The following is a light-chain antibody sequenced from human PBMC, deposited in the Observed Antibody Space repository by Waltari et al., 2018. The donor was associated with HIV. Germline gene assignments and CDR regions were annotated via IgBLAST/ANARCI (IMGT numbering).Light chain of an antibody. Sequence: IVLPQSPGTLSLYPGERATLSCRARQRVRSSSLAWYQQKPGQAPRLRIHGATSRATGFPDRCRGRGAGTDFTHTISRLEPEDVAVYYCQNHEILPRFGPGTKVDI. CDR3: QNHEILPR. CDR2: GAT. J-gene: IGKJ3*01. CDR1: QRVRSSS. V-gene: IGKV3-20*01.